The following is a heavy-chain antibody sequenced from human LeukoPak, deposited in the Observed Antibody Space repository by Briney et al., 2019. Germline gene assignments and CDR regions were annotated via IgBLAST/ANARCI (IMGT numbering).Heavy chain of an antibody. D-gene: IGHD2-15*01. CDR2: IYSGGST. CDR3: ATGGRSGVAFES. J-gene: IGHJ4*02. V-gene: IGHV3-53*01. CDR1: GFIASSNY. Sequence: PGGSLRLSCTASGFIASSNYMSWVRQAPGRGLEWVSLIYSGGSTYYADFVMGRSTISRDKSNNTLYLQMNSLRAEDTAVYYCATGGRSGVAFESWGQGTLVTVSS.